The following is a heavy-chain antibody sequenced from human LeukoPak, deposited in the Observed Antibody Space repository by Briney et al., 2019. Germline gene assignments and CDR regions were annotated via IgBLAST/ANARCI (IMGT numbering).Heavy chain of an antibody. CDR2: MSIDGDST. Sequence: PGGSLRLSCAASGFPVSRSTMHWVRQAPGKGLESVSAMSIDGDSTYYAKSVKGRFTISRDNAKNSLYLQMNSLRDEDTAVYYCARDSADCTRTSCYAFDIWGQGTTVTVSS. J-gene: IGHJ3*02. V-gene: IGHV3-64*01. D-gene: IGHD2-2*01. CDR3: ARDSADCTRTSCYAFDI. CDR1: GFPVSRST.